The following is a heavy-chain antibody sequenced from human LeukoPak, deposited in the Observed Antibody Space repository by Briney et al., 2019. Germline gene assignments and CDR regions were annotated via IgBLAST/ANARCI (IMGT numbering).Heavy chain of an antibody. V-gene: IGHV3-23*01. CDR2: ISGSGGGA. Sequence: GGSLRLSCAASGFTFSSYAMSWVRQAPGKGLEWVSVISGSGGGASYADSVKGRFTISRDNSKNTLYLQMSSLRAEDTAVYYCAKVSKGGSTRWFDPWGQGTLVTVSS. D-gene: IGHD2/OR15-2a*01. CDR3: AKVSKGGSTRWFDP. CDR1: GFTFSSYA. J-gene: IGHJ5*02.